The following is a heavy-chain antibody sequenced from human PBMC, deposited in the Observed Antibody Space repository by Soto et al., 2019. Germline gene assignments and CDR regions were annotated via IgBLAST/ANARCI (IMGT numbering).Heavy chain of an antibody. CDR1: GFTFSNYG. Sequence: PGGSLRLSCAVSGFTFSNYGMNWVRQAPGKGLEWVAVISYEGSNKHYADSVKGRLTISRDNSKNTLDLQMNSLRAEDTAVYYCAKDTYYYDRSGYYTYDYWGQGTQVTVSS. V-gene: IGHV3-30*18. CDR2: ISYEGSNK. J-gene: IGHJ4*02. CDR3: AKDTYYYDRSGYYTYDY. D-gene: IGHD3-22*01.